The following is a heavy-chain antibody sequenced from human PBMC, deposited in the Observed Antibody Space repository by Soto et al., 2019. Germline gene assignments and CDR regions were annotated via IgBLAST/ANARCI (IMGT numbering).Heavy chain of an antibody. Sequence: GGSLRLSCAASGAASGFTFINAWMNWVRQAPGKGLEWVGRTESKTDGGAIDYAAPVKGRFTISRDDSKNTVYLHMNSLKTEDTGVYYCTTGGSSGEFDYWGQGTLVTVSS. CDR2: TESKTDGGAI. V-gene: IGHV3-15*07. CDR1: GFTFINAW. CDR3: TTGGSSGEFDY. J-gene: IGHJ4*02. D-gene: IGHD3-22*01.